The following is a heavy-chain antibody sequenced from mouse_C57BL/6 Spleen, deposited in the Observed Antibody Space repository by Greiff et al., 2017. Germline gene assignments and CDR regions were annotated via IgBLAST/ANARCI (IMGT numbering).Heavy chain of an antibody. D-gene: IGHD2-3*01. J-gene: IGHJ4*01. CDR1: GFSLTSYG. CDR3: AKNGGDGYSYAMDY. V-gene: IGHV2-5*01. Sequence: QVQLQQSGPGLVQPSQSLSITCTVSGFSLTSYGVHWVRQSPGKGLEWLGVIWRGGSTDYNAAFMSRLSITKDNSKSQVFFKMNSLQADDTAIYYCAKNGGDGYSYAMDYWGQGTSVTVSS. CDR2: IWRGGST.